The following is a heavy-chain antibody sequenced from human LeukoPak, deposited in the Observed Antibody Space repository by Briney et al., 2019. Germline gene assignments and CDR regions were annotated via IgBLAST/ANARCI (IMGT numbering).Heavy chain of an antibody. J-gene: IGHJ5*02. D-gene: IGHD5-18*01. CDR1: GFTFSSCS. CDR2: ISSSSSYI. CDR3: ARDGYSYGFFDP. Sequence: GGSLRLSCAASGFTFSSCSMNWVRQAPGKGLEWVSSISSSSSYIYYADSVKGRFTISRDNAKNSLYLQMNSLRAEDTAVYYCARDGYSYGFFDPWGQGTLVTVSS. V-gene: IGHV3-21*01.